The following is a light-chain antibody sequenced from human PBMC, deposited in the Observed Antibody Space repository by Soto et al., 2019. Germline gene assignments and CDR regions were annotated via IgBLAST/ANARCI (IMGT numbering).Light chain of an antibody. J-gene: IGLJ1*01. CDR2: SNN. CDR1: SSNIGSNT. Sequence: QSALTQPPSASGTPGQRVTISCSGSSSNIGSNTVNWYQQLPGTAPKLLIHSNNQRPSGVPDRFSGSKSGTSASLAISGLQSEDEADYYYAAWDDSLNGLYVFGTGTKVTVL. CDR3: AAWDDSLNGLYV. V-gene: IGLV1-44*01.